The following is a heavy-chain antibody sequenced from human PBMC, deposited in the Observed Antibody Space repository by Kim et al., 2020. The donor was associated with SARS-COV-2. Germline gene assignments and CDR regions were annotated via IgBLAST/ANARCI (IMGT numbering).Heavy chain of an antibody. V-gene: IGHV4-34*01. Sequence: SETLSLTCAVYGGSFSGYYWSWIRQPPGKGLEWIGEINHSGSTNYNPSLKSRVTISVDTSKNQFSLKLSSVTAADTAVYYCARAAWRTLDYWGQGTLVTV. CDR3: ARAAWRTLDY. CDR2: INHSGST. CDR1: GGSFSGYY. J-gene: IGHJ4*02. D-gene: IGHD1-1*01.